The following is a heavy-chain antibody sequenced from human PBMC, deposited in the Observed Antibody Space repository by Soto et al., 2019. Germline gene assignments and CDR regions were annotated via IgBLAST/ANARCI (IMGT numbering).Heavy chain of an antibody. CDR1: GFSLSTRGVG. Sequence: QITLKESGPTLVRPTQTLTLTCTFSGFSLSTRGVGVGWIRQPPGKALEWLGLIYWDDDKHYSPSLKSRLTINKDNSKNQVVLTMTNLDPVDTATYFCAHRGSSWQLDYWGQGTLVTVSS. D-gene: IGHD6-19*01. CDR2: IYWDDDK. V-gene: IGHV2-5*02. J-gene: IGHJ4*02. CDR3: AHRGSSWQLDY.